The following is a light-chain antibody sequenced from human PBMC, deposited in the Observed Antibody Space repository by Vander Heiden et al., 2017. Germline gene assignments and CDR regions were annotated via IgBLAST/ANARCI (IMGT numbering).Light chain of an antibody. CDR3: SSNTSSSTYV. V-gene: IGLV2-14*03. CDR1: SSDVRGYNY. Sequence: QSALTQPASVSGSPGQSITISCTGTSSDVRGYNYVSWYQQHPGKAPKLMIYDVSNRPSEVSNRFSGSKSGNTASLTISGLQAEDEDDYYCSSNTSSSTYVFGTGTKVTVL. CDR2: DVS. J-gene: IGLJ1*01.